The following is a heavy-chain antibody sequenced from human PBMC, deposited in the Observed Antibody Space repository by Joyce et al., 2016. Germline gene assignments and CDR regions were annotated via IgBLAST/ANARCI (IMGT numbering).Heavy chain of an antibody. J-gene: IGHJ4*02. CDR3: GRERGTLTGPVDH. D-gene: IGHD7-27*01. CDR1: GFIFGNHT. CDR2: IWYEGRRQ. Sequence: QVQLEESGGGVVQPGRSLRLSCAASGFIFGNHTMHWVRQAPGKGLGWVALIWYEGRRQYYLDSGKGRFTIARDNSRNTLYLEMDSLRAEDTAVYYCGRERGTLTGPVDHWGQGTLVTVSS. V-gene: IGHV3-33*01.